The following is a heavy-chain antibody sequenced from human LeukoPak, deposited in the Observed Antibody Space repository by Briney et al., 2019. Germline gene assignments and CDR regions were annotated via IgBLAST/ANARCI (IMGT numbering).Heavy chain of an antibody. J-gene: IGHJ6*02. CDR3: ARILDCSSSSCSYGMDV. Sequence: PSETLSLTCAVSGGSMSSYYWSWIRQPPGKGLEWIGYIFYGGSTNYNPSLKSRVTISVDTSKNQFSLKLSSVTAADTAVYYCARILDCSSSSCSYGMDVWGQGTTVTVPS. CDR1: GGSMSSYY. CDR2: IFYGGST. D-gene: IGHD2-15*01. V-gene: IGHV4-59*08.